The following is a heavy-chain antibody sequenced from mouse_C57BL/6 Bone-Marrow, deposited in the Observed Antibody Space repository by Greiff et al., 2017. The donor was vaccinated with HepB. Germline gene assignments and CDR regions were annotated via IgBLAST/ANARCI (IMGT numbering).Heavy chain of an antibody. CDR3: ARYYDYDFDY. D-gene: IGHD2-4*01. Sequence: QVQLKQPGAELVMPGASVKLSCKASGYTFTSYWMHWVKQRPGQGLEWIGEIDPSDSYTNYNQKFKGKSTLYVDKSSSEAYMQLSSLTSEDSAVYYCARYYDYDFDYWGQGTTLTVSS. CDR1: GYTFTSYW. J-gene: IGHJ2*01. V-gene: IGHV1-69*01. CDR2: IDPSDSYT.